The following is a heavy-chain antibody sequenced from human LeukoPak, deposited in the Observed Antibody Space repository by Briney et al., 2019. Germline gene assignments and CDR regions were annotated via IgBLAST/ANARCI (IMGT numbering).Heavy chain of an antibody. CDR3: ASGIYDGSPLDY. Sequence: GGSLRLSCAASGFNFNAYIMNWVRQAPGKGLEWVSSISTSSTYIYYADSVKGRFTISRDNAKKSLYVQMNSLRAEDTAVYYCASGIYDGSPLDYWGQGTLATVSS. V-gene: IGHV3-21*01. CDR1: GFNFNAYI. D-gene: IGHD3-3*01. J-gene: IGHJ4*02. CDR2: ISTSSTYI.